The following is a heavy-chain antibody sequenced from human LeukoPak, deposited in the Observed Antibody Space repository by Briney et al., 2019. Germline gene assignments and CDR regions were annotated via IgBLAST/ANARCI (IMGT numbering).Heavy chain of an antibody. V-gene: IGHV4-39*07. Sequence: KPSETLSLTCTVSGGSISSTNCYWGWIRQPPGKGLEWIGSIYYSGSTYYNPSLKSRVTISVDTSKNQLSLKLNSATAADTAVYYCAKSGIGVAATDYWGQGTLVTVSS. J-gene: IGHJ4*02. CDR1: GGSISSTNCY. D-gene: IGHD6-19*01. CDR3: AKSGIGVAATDY. CDR2: IYYSGST.